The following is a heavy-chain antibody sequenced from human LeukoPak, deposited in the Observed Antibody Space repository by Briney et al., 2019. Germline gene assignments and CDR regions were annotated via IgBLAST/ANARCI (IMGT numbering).Heavy chain of an antibody. CDR3: ARDGRSGTTGLDY. D-gene: IGHD3-10*01. J-gene: IGHJ4*02. CDR2: IDWDGDK. Sequence: SGPALVSPTQTLTLTCTFSGFSLSDSAMCLSWIRQPPGKALEWLARIDWDGDKHYSTSLKTRLTISKDTPKNQVVLTMTNMDPVDTATYYCARDGRSGTTGLDYWGQGILVTVSP. CDR1: GFSLSDSAMC. V-gene: IGHV2-70*11.